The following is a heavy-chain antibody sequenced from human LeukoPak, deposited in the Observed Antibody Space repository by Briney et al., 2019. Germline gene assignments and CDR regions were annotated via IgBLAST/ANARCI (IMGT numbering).Heavy chain of an antibody. V-gene: IGHV4-59*01. CDR1: GGSFSGYY. CDR2: IYYSGST. Sequence: PSETLSLTCAVYGGSFSGYYWSWIRQPPGKGLEWIGYIYYSGSTNYNPSLKSRVTISVDTSKNQFSLKLSSVTAADTAVYYCARYGDYTRDAFDIWGQGTMVTVSS. J-gene: IGHJ3*02. CDR3: ARYGDYTRDAFDI. D-gene: IGHD4-17*01.